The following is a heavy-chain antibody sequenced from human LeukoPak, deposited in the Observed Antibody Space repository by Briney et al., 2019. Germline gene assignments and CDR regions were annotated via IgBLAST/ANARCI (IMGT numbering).Heavy chain of an antibody. V-gene: IGHV3-15*01. CDR1: GFTFSDAW. D-gene: IGHD1-26*01. J-gene: IGHJ4*02. CDR2: IKSRNRGETV. Sequence: TPGGSLRLSCAASGFTFSDAWMNWVRLAPGKGLEWVGRIKSRNRGETVDYTAPVKGRFTISRDDSKTTVYLQMNSLKTEDTAIYYCTTDGSTTLSNTFDYWGQGTLVTVPS. CDR3: TTDGSTTLSNTFDY.